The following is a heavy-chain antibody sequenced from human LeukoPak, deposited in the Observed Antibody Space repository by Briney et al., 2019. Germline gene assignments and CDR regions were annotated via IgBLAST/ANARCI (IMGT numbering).Heavy chain of an antibody. D-gene: IGHD3-22*01. Sequence: PILGIANYAQKFQGRVTITADKSTSTAYMELSSLRSEDTAVYYCARATYYYDSSGYFHDYWGQGTLVTVSS. V-gene: IGHV1-69*02. J-gene: IGHJ4*02. CDR3: ARATYYYDSSGYFHDY. CDR2: PILGIA.